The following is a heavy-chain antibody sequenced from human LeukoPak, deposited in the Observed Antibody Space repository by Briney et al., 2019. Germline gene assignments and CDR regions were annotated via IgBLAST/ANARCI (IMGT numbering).Heavy chain of an antibody. CDR1: GYTFTGYY. V-gene: IGHV1-2*02. CDR3: ARDTREYDFWSGYYTNYYYYYYMDV. J-gene: IGHJ6*03. Sequence: GASVKVSCKASGYTFTGYYMHWVRQAPGQGLEWMGWINPNSGGRNYAQKFQGRVTMTRDTSISTAYMELSRLRSDDTAVYYCARDTREYDFWSGYYTNYYYYYYMDVWGKGTTVTVSS. CDR2: INPNSGGR. D-gene: IGHD3-3*01.